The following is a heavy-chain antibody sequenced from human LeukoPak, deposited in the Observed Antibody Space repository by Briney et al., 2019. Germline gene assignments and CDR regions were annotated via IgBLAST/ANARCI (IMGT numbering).Heavy chain of an antibody. CDR1: GFTFSSYS. CDR3: ARDRTENWFDP. D-gene: IGHD1-1*01. CDR2: SSSSSSYI. V-gene: IGHV3-21*01. Sequence: GGSLRLSCAASGFTFSSYSMNWVRQAPGKGLEWVSSSSSSSSYIYYADPVKGRFTISRDSAKNSLYLQMNSLRAEDTAVYYCARDRTENWFDPWGQGTLVTVSS. J-gene: IGHJ5*02.